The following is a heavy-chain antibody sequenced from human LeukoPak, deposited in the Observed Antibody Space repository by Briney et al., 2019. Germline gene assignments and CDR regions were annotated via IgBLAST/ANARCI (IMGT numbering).Heavy chain of an antibody. J-gene: IGHJ4*02. CDR3: ARGLQVWSRDPFCY. V-gene: IGHV4-4*07. D-gene: IGHD5-18*01. Sequence: RITNIGSTNYNPSLKSRVTVSADTSKNQFSLKLSSVTAADTAVYYCARGLQVWSRDPFCYWGPGTLVTVSS. CDR2: ITNIGST.